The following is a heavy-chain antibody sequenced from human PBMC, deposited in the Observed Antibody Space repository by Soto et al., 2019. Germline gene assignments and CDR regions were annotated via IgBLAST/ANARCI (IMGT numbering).Heavy chain of an antibody. D-gene: IGHD6-6*01. CDR1: GFTFSSYG. J-gene: IGHJ4*02. CDR2: ISYDGSNK. V-gene: IGHV3-30*18. CDR3: AKGQLEEYYFDY. Sequence: QVQLVESGGGVVQPGRSLRLSCAASGFTFSSYGMHWVRQAPGKGLEWVAVISYDGSNKYYADSVKGRFTISRDNSKNTLYLQMNSLRAEVTAVYYCAKGQLEEYYFDYWGQGTLVTVSS.